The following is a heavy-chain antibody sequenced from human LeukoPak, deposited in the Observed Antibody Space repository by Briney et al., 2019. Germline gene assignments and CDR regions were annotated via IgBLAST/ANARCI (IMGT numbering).Heavy chain of an antibody. CDR1: GFTFSSYW. J-gene: IGHJ6*02. Sequence: GGSLRLSCAASGFTFSSYWMSWVRQAPGKGLEWVANIKQDGSEKYYVDSVKGRFTISRDNAKNSLYPQMNSLRAEDTAVYYCAREVRSYDFWSGYSYYYYYYGMDVWGQGTTVIVSS. V-gene: IGHV3-7*03. D-gene: IGHD3-3*01. CDR2: IKQDGSEK. CDR3: AREVRSYDFWSGYSYYYYYYGMDV.